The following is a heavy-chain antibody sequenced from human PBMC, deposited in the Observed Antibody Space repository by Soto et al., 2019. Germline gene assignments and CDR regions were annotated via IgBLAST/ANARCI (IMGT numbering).Heavy chain of an antibody. J-gene: IGHJ6*02. D-gene: IGHD3-16*01. CDR1: CYTFIRYG. V-gene: IGHV1-18*01. Sequence: QVQLVQSAAEVKKPGASVRVSCKASCYTFIRYGIAWVRQAPGQGLEWMGWISPYNDYTIYAQKLQGRVTMTADTSTITVYMELRGLKSDDTAVYSCARGGYYDNSWGKLSHYGLDVWGQGTSVTVSS. CDR3: ARGGYYDNSWGKLSHYGLDV. CDR2: ISPYNDYT.